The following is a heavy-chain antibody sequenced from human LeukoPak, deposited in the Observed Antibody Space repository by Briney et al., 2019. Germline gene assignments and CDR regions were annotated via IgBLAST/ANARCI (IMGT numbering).Heavy chain of an antibody. CDR2: IWYDGSNK. CDR3: ARTMYQPLLYFDY. CDR1: GFTFSSYG. Sequence: GRSLRLSCAASGFTFSSYGMHWVRQAPGKGLERVAVIWYDGSNKYYAVSVKGRFTISRDNSKNTLYLQMNSLRAEDTAVYYCARTMYQPLLYFDYWGQGTLVTVSS. D-gene: IGHD2-2*01. V-gene: IGHV3-33*01. J-gene: IGHJ4*02.